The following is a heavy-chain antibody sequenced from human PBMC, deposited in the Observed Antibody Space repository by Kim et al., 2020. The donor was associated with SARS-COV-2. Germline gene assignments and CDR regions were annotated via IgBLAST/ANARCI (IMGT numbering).Heavy chain of an antibody. Sequence: VKGRFTSPRDNAKNSLYRQMNSLRAEDTAVYYCARTFEYSYGLVYAFDIWGQGTMVTVSS. D-gene: IGHD5-18*01. J-gene: IGHJ3*02. CDR3: ARTFEYSYGLVYAFDI. V-gene: IGHV3-11*06.